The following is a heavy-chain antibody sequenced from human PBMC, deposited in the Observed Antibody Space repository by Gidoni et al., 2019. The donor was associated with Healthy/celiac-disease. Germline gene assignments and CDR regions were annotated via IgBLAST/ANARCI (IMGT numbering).Heavy chain of an antibody. V-gene: IGHV4-34*01. CDR1: GGSFSCYY. J-gene: IGHJ3*02. CDR2: INHSGST. Sequence: QVQLQQWGAGLLKPSETLSLTCAFYGGSFSCYYWSWIRQPPGKGLEWIGEINHSGSTNYNPSLKSRVTISVDTSKNQFSLKLSSVTAADTAVYYCARGLWGLWLSSGTAFDIWGQGTMVTVSS. CDR3: ARGLWGLWLSSGTAFDI. D-gene: IGHD5-18*01.